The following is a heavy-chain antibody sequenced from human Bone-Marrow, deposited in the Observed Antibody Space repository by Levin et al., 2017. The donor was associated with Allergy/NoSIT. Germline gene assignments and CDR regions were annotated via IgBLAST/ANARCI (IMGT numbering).Heavy chain of an antibody. CDR3: ASHEQVRGVFDY. CDR1: GFTVSSHY. J-gene: IGHJ4*02. Sequence: GESLKISCAASGFTVSSHYMSWVRQAPGKGLEWVSVIYSGGSTYYADSVKGRFTISRDNSKNTLYLQMNSLRAEDTAVYYCASHEQVRGVFDYWGQGTLVTVSS. D-gene: IGHD3-10*01. CDR2: IYSGGST. V-gene: IGHV3-66*04.